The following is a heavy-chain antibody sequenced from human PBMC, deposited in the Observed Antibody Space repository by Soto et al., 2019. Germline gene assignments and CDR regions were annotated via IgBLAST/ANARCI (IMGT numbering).Heavy chain of an antibody. D-gene: IGHD5-18*01. CDR2: IYHSGST. Sequence: SETLSLTCTISGGSISHYHWSWIRQPPGKGLEWIGYIYHSGSTTYKPSLKSRGTISVDTSKNQFSLKLNSVTTADTAVYYCARGGRDTADYWGQGTLVTVSS. CDR3: ARGGRDTADY. J-gene: IGHJ4*02. CDR1: GGSISHYH. V-gene: IGHV4-59*01.